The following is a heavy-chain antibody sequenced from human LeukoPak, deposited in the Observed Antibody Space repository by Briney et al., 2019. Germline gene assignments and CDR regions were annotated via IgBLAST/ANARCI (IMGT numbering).Heavy chain of an antibody. CDR3: ARDQTYSGSGIYTYFDY. Sequence: SETLSLTCAVYGGSFSGYYWSWIRQPPGKGLEWIGEINHSGSTNYNSSLRSRVTISADTSKNHFSLKLTSVTAADTAVYYCARDQTYSGSGIYTYFDYWGQGILVTVSS. V-gene: IGHV4-34*01. D-gene: IGHD3-10*01. CDR2: INHSGST. J-gene: IGHJ4*02. CDR1: GGSFSGYY.